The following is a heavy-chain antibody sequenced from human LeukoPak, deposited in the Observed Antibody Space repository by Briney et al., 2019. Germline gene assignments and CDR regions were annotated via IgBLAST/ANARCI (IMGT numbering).Heavy chain of an antibody. V-gene: IGHV3-21*01. Sequence: GGSLRLSCAASGLTFSSYAMNWVRQAPGKGLEWVSSISTSSTYIYYADSVKGRFTISRDNAKNSLYLQMNSLRAEDTAVYYCARDGGPAYSSSWYLYWGQGTLVTVSS. J-gene: IGHJ4*02. D-gene: IGHD6-13*01. CDR2: ISTSSTYI. CDR1: GLTFSSYA. CDR3: ARDGGPAYSSSWYLY.